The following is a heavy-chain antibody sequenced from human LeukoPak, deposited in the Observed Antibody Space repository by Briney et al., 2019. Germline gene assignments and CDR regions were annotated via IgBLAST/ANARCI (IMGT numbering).Heavy chain of an antibody. J-gene: IGHJ4*02. Sequence: PGGSLRLSCAASGFTFSSYGMHWVRQAPGKGLEWVAFIWYDGSNKYYADYVKGRFTISRDNSKNTLYLQMNSLRAEDTAVYYCAKAQYYDSSGNDYWGQGTLVTVSS. V-gene: IGHV3-30*02. CDR2: IWYDGSNK. CDR1: GFTFSSYG. CDR3: AKAQYYDSSGNDY. D-gene: IGHD3-22*01.